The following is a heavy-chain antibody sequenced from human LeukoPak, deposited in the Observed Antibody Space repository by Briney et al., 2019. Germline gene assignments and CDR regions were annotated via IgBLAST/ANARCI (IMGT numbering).Heavy chain of an antibody. J-gene: IGHJ4*02. CDR1: GFTFNIYG. CDR3: ANHYYDNSGYYFDY. V-gene: IGHV3-23*01. Sequence: GGSLRLSCAASGFTFNIYGMSWVRQAPGKGLEWVSAITASGGTYYADSVKGRFTISRDNSKNTLYLQMNSLRAEDSAVYYCANHYYDNSGYYFDYWGQGTLVTVSS. D-gene: IGHD3-22*01. CDR2: ITASGGT.